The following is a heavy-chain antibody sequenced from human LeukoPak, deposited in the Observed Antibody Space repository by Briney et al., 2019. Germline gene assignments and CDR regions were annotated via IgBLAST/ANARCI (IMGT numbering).Heavy chain of an antibody. D-gene: IGHD6-13*01. CDR3: ARAASSWSFDY. J-gene: IGHJ4*02. V-gene: IGHV4-34*01. CDR2: INHSGST. CDR1: GGSFRGYY. Sequence: PSETLSLTCAVYGGSFRGYYWSWIRQPPGKGLEWIGEINHSGSTNYNPSLKSRVTISVDTSNNQLSLKLTSVTAADTAVYYCARAASSWSFDYWGQGTLVTVSS.